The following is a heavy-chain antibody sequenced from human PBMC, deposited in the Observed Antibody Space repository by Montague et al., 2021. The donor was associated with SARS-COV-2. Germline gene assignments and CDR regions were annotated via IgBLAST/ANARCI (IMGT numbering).Heavy chain of an antibody. CDR2: INHSGST. Sequence: SETLSLTCAVYGGSFSGYYWSWIRQPPGKGLEWIGEINHSGSTNYNPSLKSRVTISVDTSKNQFSLKLSSVTAADTAVYYCARGSVDIVVVGAATPPYFDYWGQGTLVTVSS. V-gene: IGHV4-34*01. CDR3: ARGSVDIVVVGAATPPYFDY. J-gene: IGHJ4*02. CDR1: GGSFSGYY. D-gene: IGHD2-15*01.